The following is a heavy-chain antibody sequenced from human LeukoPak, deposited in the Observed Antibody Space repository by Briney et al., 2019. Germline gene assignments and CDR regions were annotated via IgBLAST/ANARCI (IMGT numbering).Heavy chain of an antibody. Sequence: SETLSLTCTVSGGSIRSNYWSWIRQPPGKGLEWIGYIYYSGSTNYNPSLKSRVSISVDTSKNQFSLKLNSVIAADTAVYFCARTHYYNYNMDVWGKGTTVTVSS. CDR2: IYYSGST. V-gene: IGHV4-59*01. CDR1: GGSIRSNY. CDR3: ARTHYYNYNMDV. J-gene: IGHJ6*03.